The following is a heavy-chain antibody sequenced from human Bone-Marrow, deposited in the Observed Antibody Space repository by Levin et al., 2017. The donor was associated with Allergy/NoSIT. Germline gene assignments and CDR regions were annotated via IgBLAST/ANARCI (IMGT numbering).Heavy chain of an antibody. D-gene: IGHD3-10*01. Sequence: GGSLRLSCAASGFTFSSYSMNWVRQAPGKGLEWVSYISSSSSTIYYADSVKGRFTISRDNAKNSLYLQMNSLRDEDTAVYYCARVSTYYYGSGSNPIDAFDIWGQGTMVTVSS. CDR3: ARVSTYYYGSGSNPIDAFDI. CDR1: GFTFSSYS. CDR2: ISSSSSTI. J-gene: IGHJ3*02. V-gene: IGHV3-48*02.